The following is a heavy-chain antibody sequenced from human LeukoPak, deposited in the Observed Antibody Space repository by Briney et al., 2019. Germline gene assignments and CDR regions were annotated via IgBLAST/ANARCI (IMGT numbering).Heavy chain of an antibody. CDR2: ISSDGSST. D-gene: IGHD3-10*01. Sequence: GGSLRLSCEASGFTSSSYWMHWVRQAPGEGLVWVSRISSDGSSTNYADSVKGRFTISRDNAKNTLYLQMNSLRAEDTAVYYCARNYYGSVDYWGQGTLVTVSS. CDR3: ARNYYGSVDY. J-gene: IGHJ4*02. V-gene: IGHV3-74*01. CDR1: GFTSSSYW.